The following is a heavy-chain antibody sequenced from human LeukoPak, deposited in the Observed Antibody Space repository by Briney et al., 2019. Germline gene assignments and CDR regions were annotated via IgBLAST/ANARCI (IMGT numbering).Heavy chain of an antibody. CDR3: ARDRSVGTISSGMDV. D-gene: IGHD3-3*01. CDR2: IKQDGSEK. J-gene: IGHJ6*02. CDR1: GFTFSSYW. Sequence: PGGSLRLSCAASGFTFSSYWMSWVRQAPGKGLEWVANIKQDGSEKYYVDSVKGRFTISRDNAKNSLYLQMNSLRAEDTAVYYCARDRSVGTISSGMDVWGQGTTVTVSS. V-gene: IGHV3-7*01.